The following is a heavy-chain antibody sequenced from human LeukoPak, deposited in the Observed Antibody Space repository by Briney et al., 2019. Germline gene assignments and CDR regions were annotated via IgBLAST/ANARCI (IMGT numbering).Heavy chain of an antibody. CDR1: GGSFSGYY. D-gene: IGHD2-15*01. V-gene: IGHV4-34*01. CDR3: ARRGYCGGGSCYYSD. Sequence: PSETLSLTCAVYGGSFSGYYWSWIRQPPGKGLEWIGEINHSGSTNYNPSLKSRVTISVDTSKNQFSLKLSSVTAADTAVYYCARRGYCGGGSCYYSDWGQGTLVTVSS. CDR2: INHSGST. J-gene: IGHJ4*02.